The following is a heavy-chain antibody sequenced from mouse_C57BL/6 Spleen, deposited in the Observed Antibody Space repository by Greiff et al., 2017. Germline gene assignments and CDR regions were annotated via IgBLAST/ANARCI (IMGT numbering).Heavy chain of an antibody. CDR1: GFNIKDDY. CDR2: IDPENGDT. V-gene: IGHV14-4*01. J-gene: IGHJ2*01. CDR3: TTRELYYGNYGYFDY. D-gene: IGHD2-1*01. Sequence: VQLQQSGAELVRPGASVKLSCTASGFNIKDDYMHWVKQRPEQGLEWIGWIDPENGDTEYASKFQGKATITADTSSNTAYLQLSSLTSEDTAVYYCTTRELYYGNYGYFDYWGQGTTLTVSS.